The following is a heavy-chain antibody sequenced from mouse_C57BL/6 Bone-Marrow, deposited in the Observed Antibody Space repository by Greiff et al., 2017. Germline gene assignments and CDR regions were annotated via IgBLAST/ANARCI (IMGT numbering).Heavy chain of an antibody. Sequence: LVESGAGLVRPGTSVTVSCTASGYAFTNYLIGWVKRRPRQGLEWIGVINPGSGGTNYNEKFKGKATLTADKSSSTAYMQLSSLTSEDSAVYFCARDGYYSYYFDYWGQGTTLTVSS. J-gene: IGHJ2*01. CDR1: GYAFTNYL. V-gene: IGHV1-54*01. D-gene: IGHD2-3*01. CDR3: ARDGYYSYYFDY. CDR2: INPGSGGT.